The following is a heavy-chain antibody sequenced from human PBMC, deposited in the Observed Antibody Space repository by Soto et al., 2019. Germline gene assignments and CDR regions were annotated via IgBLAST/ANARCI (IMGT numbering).Heavy chain of an antibody. D-gene: IGHD6-19*01. V-gene: IGHV4-30-2*01. CDR1: GGSINSGGYS. CDR2: IYYSGGT. Sequence: LQLQESGSGLVKPSQTLSLTCAVSGGSINSGGYSWNWIRQPPGKGLEWIGYIYYSGGTSYYPSHKRRVAISVDTSNTHSSLRLRSVTAADTAVYYCARGERDGWIFDYWGQGTLVTVSS. CDR3: ARGERDGWIFDY. J-gene: IGHJ4*02.